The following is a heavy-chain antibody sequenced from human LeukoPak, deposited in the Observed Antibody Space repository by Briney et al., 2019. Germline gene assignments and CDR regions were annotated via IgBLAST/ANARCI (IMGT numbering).Heavy chain of an antibody. CDR1: GFTFSSYA. Sequence: PGGSLRLSCAASGFTFSSYAMHWVRQAPGKGLEWVAVISYDGSNKYYADPVKGRFTISRDNSKNTLYLQMNSLRAEDTAVYYCAGIAAAASWGQGTLVTVSS. V-gene: IGHV3-30-3*01. D-gene: IGHD6-13*01. J-gene: IGHJ5*02. CDR3: AGIAAAAS. CDR2: ISYDGSNK.